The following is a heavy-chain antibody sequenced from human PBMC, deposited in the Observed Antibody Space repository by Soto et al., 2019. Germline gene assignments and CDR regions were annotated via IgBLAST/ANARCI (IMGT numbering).Heavy chain of an antibody. CDR2: IYYSGST. Sequence: PSETLSLTCTISGGSISVYYWTWIRQSPGKGLEYIGYIYYSGSTNYNPSLNSRVTISADTSKNQFSLKLSSVTAADTAVYYCARRLYYDSSGFEGGGMDVWGQGTTVTVSS. J-gene: IGHJ6*02. V-gene: IGHV4-59*08. D-gene: IGHD3-22*01. CDR3: ARRLYYDSSGFEGGGMDV. CDR1: GGSISVYY.